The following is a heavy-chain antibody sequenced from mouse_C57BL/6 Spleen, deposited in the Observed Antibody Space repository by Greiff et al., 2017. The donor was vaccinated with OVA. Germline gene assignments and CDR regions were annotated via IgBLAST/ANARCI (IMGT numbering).Heavy chain of an antibody. CDR3: ARGDYYGSSYVGY. D-gene: IGHD1-1*01. CDR1: GYTFTSYW. J-gene: IGHJ2*01. V-gene: IGHV1-50*01. Sequence: QVQLQQPGAELVKPGASVKLSCKASGYTFTSYWMQWVKQRPGQGLEWIGEIDPSDSYTNYNQKFKGKATLTVDTSYSTAYMQLSSLTSEDSAVYYCARGDYYGSSYVGYWGQGTTLTVAS. CDR2: IDPSDSYT.